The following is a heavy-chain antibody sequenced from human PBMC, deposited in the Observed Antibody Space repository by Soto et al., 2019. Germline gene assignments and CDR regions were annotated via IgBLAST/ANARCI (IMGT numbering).Heavy chain of an antibody. D-gene: IGHD4-17*01. CDR2: ISYDGSNK. CDR1: GFTFGSYA. V-gene: IGHV3-30-3*02. J-gene: IGHJ4*02. CDR3: AKSARTDYGDYAPYYFDY. Sequence: QVQLVESGGGVVQPGRSLRLSCAASGFTFGSYAMQWVRQAPGKGLEWVAVISYDGSNKYYADSVKGRFTISRDNSKNTLYLQMNSLRAEDTAVYYCAKSARTDYGDYAPYYFDYWGQGTLVTVSS.